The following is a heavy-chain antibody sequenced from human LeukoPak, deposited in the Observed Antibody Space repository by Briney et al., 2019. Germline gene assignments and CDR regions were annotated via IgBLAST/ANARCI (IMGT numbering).Heavy chain of an antibody. J-gene: IGHJ4*02. CDR2: ISRNGGST. Sequence: GGSPRLSCAASGFAFSTSAMSWVRQAPEKGLEWVSMISRNGGSTFHADSVKGRLTISRDISRSILYLQMNSLRAEDTAVYYCAKRGKEGDEPRYYFDYWGQGILVTVSS. V-gene: IGHV3-23*01. D-gene: IGHD2-21*02. CDR3: AKRGKEGDEPRYYFDY. CDR1: GFAFSTSA.